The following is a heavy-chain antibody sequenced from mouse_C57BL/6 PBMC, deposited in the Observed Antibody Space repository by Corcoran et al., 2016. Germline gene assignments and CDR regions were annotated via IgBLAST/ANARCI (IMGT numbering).Heavy chain of an antibody. V-gene: IGHV1-75*01. J-gene: IGHJ4*01. Sequence: QVQLQQSGPELVKPGASVKISCKASGYTFTDYYINWVKQRPGQGLEWIGWTFPGSGSTYYNEKFKGKATLTVDKSSSTAYMLLSSLTSEDSAVYFCARLLITTVVEDYAMDYWGQGTSVTVSS. CDR2: TFPGSGST. CDR3: ARLLITTVVEDYAMDY. D-gene: IGHD1-1*01. CDR1: GYTFTDYY.